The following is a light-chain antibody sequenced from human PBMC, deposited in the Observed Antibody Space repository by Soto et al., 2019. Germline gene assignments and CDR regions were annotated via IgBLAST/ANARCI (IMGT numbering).Light chain of an antibody. J-gene: IGKJ2*01. V-gene: IGKV4-1*01. CDR2: WAS. CDR3: QQYYSTPYT. Sequence: DIVMTQSPDSLAVSLGERATINCKSSQSVLYTSNNKNYLAWYQQTPGQPPKLLIYWASTRDSGVPDRFSGSGSGTDFTLTISSLQAEDVAFYYCQQYYSTPYTFGQGTKLEI. CDR1: QSVLYTSNNKNY.